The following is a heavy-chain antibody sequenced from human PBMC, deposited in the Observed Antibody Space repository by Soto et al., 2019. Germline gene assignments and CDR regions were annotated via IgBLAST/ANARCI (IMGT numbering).Heavy chain of an antibody. Sequence: GGSLRLSCAASGFTFSNYAVTWVRQAPGKGLEWVSTISGSGGSTYYADSVKGRFTISRDNAKNSLSLQMNSLRAEDTAIYYCARDRYSGSYYVTFDYWGQGALVTVPQ. CDR3: ARDRYSGSYYVTFDY. V-gene: IGHV3-23*01. J-gene: IGHJ4*02. CDR2: ISGSGGST. CDR1: GFTFSNYA. D-gene: IGHD1-26*01.